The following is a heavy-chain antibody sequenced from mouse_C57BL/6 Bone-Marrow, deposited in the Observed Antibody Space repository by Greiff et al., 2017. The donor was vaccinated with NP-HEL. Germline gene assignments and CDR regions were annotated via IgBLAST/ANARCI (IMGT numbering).Heavy chain of an antibody. J-gene: IGHJ2*01. CDR2: INPNNGGT. CDR3: ARGDYGDYYFDY. D-gene: IGHD1-1*01. V-gene: IGHV1-18*01. CDR1: GYTFTDYN. Sequence: VQLQQSGPELVKPGASVKIPCKASGYTFTDYNMDWVKQSHGKSLEWIGDINPNNGGTIYNQKFKGKATLTVDTSSSTAYMELRSLTSEDTAVYDCARGDYGDYYFDYWGQGTTLTVSS.